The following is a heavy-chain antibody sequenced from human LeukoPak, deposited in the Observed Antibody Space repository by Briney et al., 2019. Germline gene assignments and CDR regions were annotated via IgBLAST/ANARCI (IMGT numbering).Heavy chain of an antibody. V-gene: IGHV3-48*03. J-gene: IGHJ4*02. CDR2: ISSSGKNI. D-gene: IGHD2/OR15-2a*01. Sequence: GGSLRLSCAASGFTFSSYEMNWVRQAPGKGLEWVSYISSSGKNIYFADSVKGRFTISRDNAKNSLFLQMNSLRAEDTAVYYCARVTYAVPDYWGQGTLVAVSP. CDR1: GFTFSSYE. CDR3: ARVTYAVPDY.